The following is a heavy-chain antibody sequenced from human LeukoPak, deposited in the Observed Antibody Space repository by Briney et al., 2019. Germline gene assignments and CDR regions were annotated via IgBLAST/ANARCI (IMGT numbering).Heavy chain of an antibody. CDR1: GFTFSSYS. CDR3: ESSSSWYFDY. D-gene: IGHD6-13*01. CDR2: ISSGSNTI. V-gene: IGHV3-48*01. Sequence: SGGSLRLSCVASGFTFSSYSMNWVRQAPGKGLEWVSYISSGSNTIYYADSVKGRFTISRDNAKNSLYLQMNSLRAEDTAVYYCESSSSWYFDYWGQGTLVTVSS. J-gene: IGHJ4*02.